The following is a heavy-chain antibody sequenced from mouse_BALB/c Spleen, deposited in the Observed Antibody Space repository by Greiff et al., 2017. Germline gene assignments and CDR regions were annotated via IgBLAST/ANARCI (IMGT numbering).Heavy chain of an antibody. CDR1: GYSITSGYS. V-gene: IGHV3-1*02. CDR3: ARPYGSSTFAY. CDR2: IHYSGST. D-gene: IGHD1-1*01. Sequence: QSGPDLVKPSQSLSLTCTVTGYSITSGYSWPWIRQFPGNKLEWMGYIHYSGSTNYNPSLKSRISITRDTSKNQFFLQLNSVTTEDTATYYCARPYGSSTFAYWGQGTLVTVSA. J-gene: IGHJ3*01.